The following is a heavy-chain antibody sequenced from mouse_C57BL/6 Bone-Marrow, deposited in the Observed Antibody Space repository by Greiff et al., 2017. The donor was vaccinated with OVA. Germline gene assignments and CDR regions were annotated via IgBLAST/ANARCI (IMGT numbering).Heavy chain of an antibody. Sequence: VQLQESGAELVKPGASVKLSCKASGYTFTEYTIHWVKQRSGQGLEWIGWFYPGSGSIKYNEKFKDKATWTADKSSSTDYMELSRLTSDDSAVYFCARHPYNSGYGYAMDYWGQGTSVTVSS. J-gene: IGHJ4*01. CDR1: GYTFTEYT. V-gene: IGHV1-62-2*01. D-gene: IGHD3-2*02. CDR2: FYPGSGSI. CDR3: ARHPYNSGYGYAMDY.